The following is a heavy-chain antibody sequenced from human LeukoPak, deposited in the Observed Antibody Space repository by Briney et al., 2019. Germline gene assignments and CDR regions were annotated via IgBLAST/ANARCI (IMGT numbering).Heavy chain of an antibody. J-gene: IGHJ4*02. CDR3: ATLYYYDSSGYYYEGYFDY. D-gene: IGHD3-22*01. Sequence: PGESLKISCKGSGYSFTSYWIGWVRQMPGKGLEWMGIIYPGDSDTRYSPSFQGQVTISADKSISTAYLQWSSLKASDTAMYYCATLYYYDSSGYYYEGYFDYWGQGTLVTVSS. CDR1: GYSFTSYW. CDR2: IYPGDSDT. V-gene: IGHV5-51*01.